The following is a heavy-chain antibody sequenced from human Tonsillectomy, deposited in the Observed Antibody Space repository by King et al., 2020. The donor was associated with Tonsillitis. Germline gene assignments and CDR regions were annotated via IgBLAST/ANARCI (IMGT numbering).Heavy chain of an antibody. Sequence: QLVQSGAEVKKPGASVKVSCKASGYTFTGYYIHWVRQAPGQGLEWMGWINSNSGGTDYAQKFQGRVTMTRETFITTAYMDLSRLRSDDTALYYCARARGGSYLFAYWGQGTLVTVSS. J-gene: IGHJ4*02. CDR1: GYTFTGYY. V-gene: IGHV1-2*02. D-gene: IGHD1-26*01. CDR2: INSNSGGT. CDR3: ARARGGSYLFAY.